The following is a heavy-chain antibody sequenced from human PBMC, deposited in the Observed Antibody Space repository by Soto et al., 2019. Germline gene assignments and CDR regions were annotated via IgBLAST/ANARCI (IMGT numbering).Heavy chain of an antibody. CDR2: IFSNDER. Sequence: QVTLKESGPVLVHPTETLTLTCTVSGFSLSNAGMGVSWIRQPPGKALEWLAHIFSNDERRFSRSLKNRLTISKDTFNSQVVLIMTNMDPVDTATYYCAQTEDGGRSRTPAGWFDAWGQGTLVTVSS. V-gene: IGHV2-26*01. CDR3: AQTEDGGRSRTPAGWFDA. D-gene: IGHD2-15*01. CDR1: GFSLSNAGMG. J-gene: IGHJ5*02.